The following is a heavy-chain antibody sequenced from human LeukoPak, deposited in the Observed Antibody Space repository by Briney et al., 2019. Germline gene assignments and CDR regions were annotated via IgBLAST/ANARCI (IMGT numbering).Heavy chain of an antibody. J-gene: IGHJ4*02. Sequence: SETPSLTCTVSGGSISSYYWSWIRQPPGKGLEWIGYIYYSGSTNYNPSLKSRVTISVDTSKNQFSLKLSSVTAADTAVYYCAAEGYCSGGSCSRVFDYWGQGTLVTVSP. CDR2: IYYSGST. D-gene: IGHD2-15*01. V-gene: IGHV4-59*01. CDR3: AAEGYCSGGSCSRVFDY. CDR1: GGSISSYY.